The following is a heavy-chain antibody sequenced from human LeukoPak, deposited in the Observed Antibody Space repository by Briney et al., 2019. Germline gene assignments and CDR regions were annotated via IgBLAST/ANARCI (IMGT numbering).Heavy chain of an antibody. D-gene: IGHD2-2*02. CDR2: ISSSGSTI. CDR3: ASPGPYCSSTSCYSQFDP. CDR1: GFTFSDYY. J-gene: IGHJ5*02. V-gene: IGHV3-11*04. Sequence: PGGSLRLSCAASGFTFSDYYMSWIRQAPGKGLEWVSYISSSGSTIYYADPVKGRFTISRDNAKNSLYLQMNSLRAEDTAVYYCASPGPYCSSTSCYSQFDPWGQGTLVTVSS.